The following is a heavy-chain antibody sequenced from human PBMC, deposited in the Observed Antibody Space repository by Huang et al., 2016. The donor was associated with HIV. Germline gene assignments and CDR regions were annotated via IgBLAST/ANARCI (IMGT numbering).Heavy chain of an antibody. CDR2: LCPRDLDT. V-gene: IGHV5-51*01. CDR3: ATQKGFCSGNTCYSGGGFDH. D-gene: IGHD2-15*01. CDR1: GYNFATYW. J-gene: IGHJ4*02. Sequence: EVQLVQSGAEVNEPGESLRISCQGFGYNFATYWIGWVRQEPGKDLEWLGSLCPRDLDTKYSPSFQGHGTRAGDKAVKTTYLHLTSLEASDTAIYYCATQKGFCSGNTCYSGGGFDHSGQGTLVIVSS.